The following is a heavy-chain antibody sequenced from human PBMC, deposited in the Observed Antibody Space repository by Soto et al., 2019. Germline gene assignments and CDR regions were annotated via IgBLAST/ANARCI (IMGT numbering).Heavy chain of an antibody. CDR3: ARGPGDTAMVTGEEGP. CDR2: IYPGDSDT. V-gene: IGHV5-51*01. CDR1: GYSFTSYW. J-gene: IGHJ5*02. Sequence: GESLKISCKGSGYSFTSYWIGWVRQMPGKGLEWMGIIYPGDSDTRYSPSFQGQVTISADKSISTAYLQWSSLKASDTAMYYCARGPGDTAMVTGEEGPWGQGTLVTVSS. D-gene: IGHD5-18*01.